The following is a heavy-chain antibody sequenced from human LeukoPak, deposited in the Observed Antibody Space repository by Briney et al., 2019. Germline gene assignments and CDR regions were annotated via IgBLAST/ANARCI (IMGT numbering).Heavy chain of an antibody. V-gene: IGHV1-69*05. J-gene: IGHJ4*02. CDR2: IIPRLGTT. CDR3: AADGTD. CDR1: VGTFNSYA. Sequence: SVKVSCKASVGTFNSYAINWVRQAPGQGLEWMGGIIPRLGTTKYIEKFQGRITITTDESTTTAYMELTSLRSEDTAVYYCAADGTDWGQGTLVTVSS.